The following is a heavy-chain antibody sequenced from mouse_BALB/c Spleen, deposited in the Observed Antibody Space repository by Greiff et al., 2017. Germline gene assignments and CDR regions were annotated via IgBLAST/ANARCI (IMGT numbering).Heavy chain of an antibody. CDR1: GFNIKDTY. CDR2: IDPANGNT. Sequence: EVKLVESGGELVKPGASVKLSCTASGFNIKDTYMHWVKQRPEQGLEWIGRIDPANGNTKYDPKFQGKATITADTSSNTAYLQLSSLTSEDTAVYYCASYYYGSSPFAYWGQGTLVNVSA. D-gene: IGHD1-1*01. J-gene: IGHJ3*01. V-gene: IGHV14-3*02. CDR3: ASYYYGSSPFAY.